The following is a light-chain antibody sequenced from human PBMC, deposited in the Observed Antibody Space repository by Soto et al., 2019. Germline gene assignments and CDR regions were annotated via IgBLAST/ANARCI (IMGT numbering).Light chain of an antibody. J-gene: IGKJ2*01. CDR3: QHSYSSPT. Sequence: DIQMTQSPSAISASVGDRVSITCRASQDINNFLTWFQQKPGKAPERLIYAASNLQSGVPSRFSGSGSGTDFTLTISSLQPEDFATYYCQHSYSSPTFGQGTKLEIK. V-gene: IGKV1-39*01. CDR1: QDINNF. CDR2: AAS.